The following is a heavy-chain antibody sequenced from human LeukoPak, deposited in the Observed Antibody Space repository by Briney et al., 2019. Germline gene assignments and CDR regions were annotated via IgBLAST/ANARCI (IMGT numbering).Heavy chain of an antibody. J-gene: IGHJ4*02. V-gene: IGHV3-20*04. CDR1: GFTFDDYG. CDR2: INWNGGST. D-gene: IGHD3-10*01. CDR3: ARDSNPYYYVSGSDY. Sequence: GGSLRLSCAASGFTFDDYGMGWVRQVPGKGLEWVSGINWNGGSTGYADSVKGRFTISRDNAKNSLYLQMNSLRAEDTALYYCARDSNPYYYVSGSDYWGQGTLVIVSS.